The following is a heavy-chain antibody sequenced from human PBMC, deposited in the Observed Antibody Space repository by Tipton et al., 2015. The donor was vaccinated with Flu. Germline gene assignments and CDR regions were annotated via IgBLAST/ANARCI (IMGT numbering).Heavy chain of an antibody. CDR2: ITGPGTTI. CDR3: VRGNYGFDY. V-gene: IGHV3-11*01. CDR1: GFTFSDYY. D-gene: IGHD4-17*01. Sequence: SLRLSCAASGFTFSDYYMAWIRQAPGKGLEWVSYITGPGTTIYYADSVRGRFTISRDNAKNSLYLQMNSLRAEDTAVYYCVRGNYGFDYWGQGTLVTVS. J-gene: IGHJ4*02.